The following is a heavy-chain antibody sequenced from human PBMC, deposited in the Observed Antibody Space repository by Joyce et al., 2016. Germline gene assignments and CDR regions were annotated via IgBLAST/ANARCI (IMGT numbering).Heavy chain of an antibody. V-gene: IGHV1-69*12. CDR3: ARGGTYYDIVTGYSHFDY. CDR2: SIPLSANP. CDR1: GGTFSNYV. J-gene: IGHJ4*02. D-gene: IGHD3-9*01. Sequence: QVQLVQSGAEVKKPGSSVEFSCKVSGGTFSNYVINWIRPGLGQGLVWMGDSIPLSANPKYAQKFQGRLTITADESTTTVSMKLSSLRSEDTAVYYCARGGTYYDIVTGYSHFDYWGQGALVTVSS.